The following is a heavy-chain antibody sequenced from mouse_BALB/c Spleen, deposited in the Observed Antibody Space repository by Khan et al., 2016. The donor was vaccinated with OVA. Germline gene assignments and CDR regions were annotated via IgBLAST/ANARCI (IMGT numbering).Heavy chain of an antibody. J-gene: IGHJ3*01. Sequence: EVKLEESGGGLVQPGGSMKLSCVASGFTFSNFWMNWVRQSPEKGLEWVAEIRLKSNNYATHYAESVKGRFTISRDDSKSSVYLQMTNLRAEGTGIYFGGRPGGYYAWFAYWGQGTYVTVSA. CDR1: GFTFSNFW. CDR3: GRPGGYYAWFAY. V-gene: IGHV6-6*02. CDR2: IRLKSNNYAT. D-gene: IGHD2-3*01.